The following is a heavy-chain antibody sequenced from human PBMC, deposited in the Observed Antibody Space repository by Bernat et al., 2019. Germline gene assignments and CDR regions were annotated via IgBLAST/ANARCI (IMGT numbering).Heavy chain of an antibody. CDR1: GFTFSSYG. Sequence: QVQLVESGGGVVQPGRSLRLSCAASGFTFSSYGMHWVRQAPGKGLEWVAVIWYDGSNKYYADSVKGRFTISRDNSKNTLYLQMNSLGAEDTAVYYCARDRSGYDDRGLGNWGQGTLVTVFS. D-gene: IGHD5-12*01. J-gene: IGHJ4*02. CDR3: ARDRSGYDDRGLGN. V-gene: IGHV3-33*01. CDR2: IWYDGSNK.